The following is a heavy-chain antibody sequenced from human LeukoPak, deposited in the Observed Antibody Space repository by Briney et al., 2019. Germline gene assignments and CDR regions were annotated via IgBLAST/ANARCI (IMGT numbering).Heavy chain of an antibody. CDR2: ISAYNGNT. Sequence: ASVKVSCKASGYTFTSYGISWVRQAPGQGLEWMGWISAYNGNTNYAQKLQGRVTMTTDTSTSTAYMELRSLRSDDTAVYYCAREVWLTRDFYYYYYGMDVWGQGTTVTVSS. D-gene: IGHD5-24*01. V-gene: IGHV1-18*01. CDR3: AREVWLTRDFYYYYYGMDV. J-gene: IGHJ6*02. CDR1: GYTFTSYG.